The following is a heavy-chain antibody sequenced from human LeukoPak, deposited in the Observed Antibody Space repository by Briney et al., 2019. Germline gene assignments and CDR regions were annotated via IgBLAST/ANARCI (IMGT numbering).Heavy chain of an antibody. D-gene: IGHD3-9*01. CDR3: ARGERYFDWYLQY. CDR1: GFTFSSYS. Sequence: GGSLRLSCAASGFTFSSYSMNWVRQAPGKGLEWVSSISSSSSYIYYADSVKGRFTISRDNAKNSLYLQMSSLRAEDTAVYYCARGERYFDWYLQYWGQGTLVTVSS. J-gene: IGHJ4*02. CDR2: ISSSSSYI. V-gene: IGHV3-21*01.